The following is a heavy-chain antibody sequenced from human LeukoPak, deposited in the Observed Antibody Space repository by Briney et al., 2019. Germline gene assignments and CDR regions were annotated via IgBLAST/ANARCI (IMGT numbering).Heavy chain of an antibody. CDR1: GFTFSSYS. Sequence: TGGSLRLSCAASGFTFSSYSLNWVRQAPGEGLEWVSSISSSSSYIYYADSVKGRFTISRDNAKNSLYLQMNSLRAEDTAVYYCASYLTTATTSGLGYWGQGTLATVSS. CDR3: ASYLTTATTSGLGY. CDR2: ISSSSSYI. V-gene: IGHV3-21*01. J-gene: IGHJ4*02. D-gene: IGHD1-1*01.